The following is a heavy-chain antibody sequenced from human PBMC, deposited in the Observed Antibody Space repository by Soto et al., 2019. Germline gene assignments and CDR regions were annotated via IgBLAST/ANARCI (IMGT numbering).Heavy chain of an antibody. D-gene: IGHD4-17*01. Sequence: GASVTVSCKTSGYTFTEYDINWVRQAPGQGLEYMGWVSPENRNAGYAPQFRGRVSMTADTSINTVYLELTTLTYEDTAVYYCEVTTGYWGQGTLVTVSS. J-gene: IGHJ4*02. V-gene: IGHV1-8*01. CDR3: EVTTGY. CDR2: VSPENRNA. CDR1: GYTFTEYD.